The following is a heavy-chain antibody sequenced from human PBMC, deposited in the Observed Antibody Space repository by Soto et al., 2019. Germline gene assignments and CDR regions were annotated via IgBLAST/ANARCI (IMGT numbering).Heavy chain of an antibody. CDR1: GGSISTYY. V-gene: IGHV4-4*07. CDR3: ARADYEILTGSYAMDV. J-gene: IGHJ6*02. CDR2: VSSSGNT. D-gene: IGHD3-9*01. Sequence: SETLSLTCTVSGGSISTYYWFWIRQPVGKGLEWIGRVSSSGNTNANPTLNSRATMSIDTSKNQFSLRLSSVTAADTAVYYCARADYEILTGSYAMDVWGQGTTVTVSS.